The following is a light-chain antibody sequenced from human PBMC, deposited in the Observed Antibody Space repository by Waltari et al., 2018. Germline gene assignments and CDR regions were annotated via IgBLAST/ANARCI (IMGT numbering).Light chain of an antibody. CDR3: QHYVRLPVT. CDR2: GAS. CDR1: QSVGRS. Sequence: EIVLPQSPGTLPLSPGERATLSCRASQSVGRSLAWYQQKPGQAPRLLIYGASIRATGIPDRFSGGGSGTDFSLTISRLEPEDFAAYHCQHYVRLPVTFGQGTKVEIK. V-gene: IGKV3-20*01. J-gene: IGKJ1*01.